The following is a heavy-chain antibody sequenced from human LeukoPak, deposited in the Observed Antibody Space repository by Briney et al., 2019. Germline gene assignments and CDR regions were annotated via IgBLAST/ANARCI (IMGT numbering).Heavy chain of an antibody. Sequence: PGGSLRLSCAASGFTFSSYGMHWVRQAPGKGLEWVAFIRYDGSNKYYADSVKGRFTISRDSSKNTLYQQMNSLRAEDTAVYYCAKDRIWFGELLGYFDYWGQGTLVTVSS. D-gene: IGHD3-10*01. CDR1: GFTFSSYG. V-gene: IGHV3-30*02. CDR3: AKDRIWFGELLGYFDY. CDR2: IRYDGSNK. J-gene: IGHJ4*02.